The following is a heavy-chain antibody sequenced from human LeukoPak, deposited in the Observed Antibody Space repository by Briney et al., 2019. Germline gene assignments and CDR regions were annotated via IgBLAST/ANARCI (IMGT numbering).Heavy chain of an antibody. Sequence: ASVKVSCKASGYTFTSYGISWVRQAPGQGLEWMGWINPNSGGTNYAQKFQGWVTMTRDTSISTAYMELSRLRSDDTAVYYCARGGMVRGVLGDYWGQGTLATVSS. CDR2: INPNSGGT. CDR1: GYTFTSYG. D-gene: IGHD3-10*01. V-gene: IGHV1-2*04. CDR3: ARGGMVRGVLGDY. J-gene: IGHJ4*02.